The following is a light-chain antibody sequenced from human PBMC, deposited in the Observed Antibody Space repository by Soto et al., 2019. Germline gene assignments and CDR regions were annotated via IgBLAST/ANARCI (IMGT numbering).Light chain of an antibody. CDR3: QQSYTSPPWT. J-gene: IGKJ1*01. V-gene: IGKV1-39*01. CDR2: SAS. CDR1: QSISTY. Sequence: DIQMTQSPSSLSASVGDRVIISCRAGQSISTYLNWYQQKPGTAPRLLIYSASSVKTGVPPRFSGSGSGRDFTLTISSLRPEDIATYFCQQSYTSPPWTFXQGTKVDIK.